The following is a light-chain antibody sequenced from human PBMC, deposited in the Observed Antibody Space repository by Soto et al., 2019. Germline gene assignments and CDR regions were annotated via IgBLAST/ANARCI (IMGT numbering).Light chain of an antibody. CDR2: AAS. Sequence: QMTQSPSSLFASVGDRVTITCRASQSISSHLNWYQQKVGQTPRLLIYAASTLQSEVPPRFSCSRSGTEFTRTISGLQREEFAAYYWQQNHSAPLTFGGGTKIQI. V-gene: IGKV1-39*01. J-gene: IGKJ4*01. CDR3: QQNHSAPLT. CDR1: QSISSH.